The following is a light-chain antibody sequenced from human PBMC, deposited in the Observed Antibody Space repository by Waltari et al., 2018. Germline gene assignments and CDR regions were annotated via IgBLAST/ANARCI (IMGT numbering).Light chain of an antibody. J-gene: IGKJ3*01. V-gene: IGKV4-1*01. CDR2: WAS. CDR3: QQYYDIPFT. CDR1: QSVFYSSNKGNY. Sequence: DIVMTQPSDSLTVSLGARATINCKSSQSVFYSSNKGNYLAWYQQKPGQPPKLLIYWASTRESGVPDRFSGSGSGTDFTLTITNLQAEDVAVYYCQQYYDIPFTFGPGTKVEVK.